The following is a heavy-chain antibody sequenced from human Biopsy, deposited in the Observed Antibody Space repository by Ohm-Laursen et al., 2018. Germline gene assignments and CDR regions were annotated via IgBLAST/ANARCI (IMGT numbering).Heavy chain of an antibody. CDR2: IFKDGDT. D-gene: IGHD6-19*01. V-gene: IGHV4-38-2*01. CDR1: GYSISSDYR. J-gene: IGHJ4*02. CDR3: ARVGSGWAPFDK. Sequence: SDTLSLTCAVSGYSISSDYRWGWTRQAPGKTLEWLGNIFKDGDTHYNPSLRSRLIISIDTSKNQFSLMMTSVSGADTAVYFCARVGSGWAPFDKWGPGTLVTVSS.